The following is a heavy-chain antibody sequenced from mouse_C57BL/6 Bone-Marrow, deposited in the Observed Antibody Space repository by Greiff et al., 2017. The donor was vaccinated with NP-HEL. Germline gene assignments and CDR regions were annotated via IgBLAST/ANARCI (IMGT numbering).Heavy chain of an antibody. Sequence: VQLQQPGAELVMPGASVKLSCKASGYTFTSYWMHWVKQRPGQGLEWIGEIDPSDSYTNYDQKFKGKSTLTVDKSSSTAYMQLSSLTSEDSAVYYCARRDLITTGFAYWGQGTLVTVSA. CDR3: ARRDLITTGFAY. CDR1: GYTFTSYW. D-gene: IGHD1-1*01. CDR2: IDPSDSYT. J-gene: IGHJ3*01. V-gene: IGHV1-69*01.